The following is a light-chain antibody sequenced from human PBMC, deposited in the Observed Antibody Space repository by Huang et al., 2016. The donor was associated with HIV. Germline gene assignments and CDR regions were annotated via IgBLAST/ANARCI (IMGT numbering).Light chain of an antibody. J-gene: IGKJ2*01. CDR1: QTISTF. CDR3: QQGYSTPYT. CDR2: AAS. V-gene: IGKV1-39*01. Sequence: DIQMTQSPSSLSASVGDRVTLTCRASQTISTFLNWYQQKPGKAPKLLIYAASSLQSGVPSKFSGSRSGTDFTLTISSLQPEDFATYYCQQGYSTPYTFGQGTKLEIK.